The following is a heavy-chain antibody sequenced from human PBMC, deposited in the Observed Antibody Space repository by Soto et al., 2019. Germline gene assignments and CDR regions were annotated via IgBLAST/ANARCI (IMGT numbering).Heavy chain of an antibody. D-gene: IGHD1-20*01. Sequence: PGGSLRLSCAASGFTFSSYSMDWVRQAPGKGLEWVSYISSSSSTIYYADSVKGRFTISRDNAKNSLYLQMNSLRDEDTAVYYCATYDITEPYGMDVWGQGTTVTVSS. V-gene: IGHV3-48*02. CDR2: ISSSSSTI. J-gene: IGHJ6*02. CDR3: ATYDITEPYGMDV. CDR1: GFTFSSYS.